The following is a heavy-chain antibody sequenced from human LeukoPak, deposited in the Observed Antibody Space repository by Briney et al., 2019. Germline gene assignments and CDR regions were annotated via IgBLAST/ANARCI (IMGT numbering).Heavy chain of an antibody. V-gene: IGHV4-38-2*02. CDR3: ARDQENVEGFDY. Sequence: SETLSLTCAVSGYSISSNYYWGWIRQPPGKGLEWIGSIYHSGSTYYNPSLKSRVTISVDTSKNQFSLKVSSVTAADTAVYYCARDQENVEGFDYWGQGTLVTVSS. J-gene: IGHJ4*02. D-gene: IGHD1-1*01. CDR2: IYHSGST. CDR1: GYSISSNYY.